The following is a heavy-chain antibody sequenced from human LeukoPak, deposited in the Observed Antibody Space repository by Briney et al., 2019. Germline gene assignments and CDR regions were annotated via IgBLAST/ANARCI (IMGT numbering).Heavy chain of an antibody. CDR2: IIPIFGTA. CDR1: GGTFSSYA. J-gene: IGHJ2*01. Sequence: SVKVSCKASGGTFSSYAISWVRQAPGPGLEWMGGIIPIFGTANYAQKFQGRVTITADESTSTAYMELSSLRSEDTAVYYCASGERRYCSSTSCYTIRYWYFDLWGRGTLVTVSS. V-gene: IGHV1-69*13. D-gene: IGHD2-2*02. CDR3: ASGERRYCSSTSCYTIRYWYFDL.